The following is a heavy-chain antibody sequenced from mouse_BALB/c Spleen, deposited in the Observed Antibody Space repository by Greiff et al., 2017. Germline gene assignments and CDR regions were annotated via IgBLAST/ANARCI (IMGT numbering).Heavy chain of an antibody. CDR2: ISSGGSYT. V-gene: IGHV5-6-4*01. CDR3: TRDRYYGSSYAMDY. D-gene: IGHD1-1*01. J-gene: IGHJ4*01. CDR1: GFTFSSYT. Sequence: EVQRVESGGGLVKPGGSLKLSCAASGFTFSSYTMSWVRQTPEKRLEWVATISSGGSYTYYPDSVKGRFTISRDNAKNTLYLQMSSLKSEDTAMYYCTRDRYYGSSYAMDYWGQGTSVTVSS.